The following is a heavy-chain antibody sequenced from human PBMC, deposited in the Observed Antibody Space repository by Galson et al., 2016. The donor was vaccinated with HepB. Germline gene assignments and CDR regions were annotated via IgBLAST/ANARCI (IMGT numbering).Heavy chain of an antibody. CDR2: ISGSGGST. D-gene: IGHD6-19*01. J-gene: IGHJ3*02. Sequence: SLRLSCAASGFTLSNYAMTWVRQAPGKGLEWVSTISGSGGSTYYADYVKGRFTISRDNSRNKLYLQMSTLGVDDTAVYYCAKPLEQWLLLDAFDIWGQGTMLTVSS. CDR1: GFTLSNYA. CDR3: AKPLEQWLLLDAFDI. V-gene: IGHV3-23*01.